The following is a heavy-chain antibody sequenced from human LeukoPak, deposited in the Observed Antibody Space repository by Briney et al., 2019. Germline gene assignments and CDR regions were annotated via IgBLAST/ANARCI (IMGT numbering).Heavy chain of an antibody. CDR1: GYSFTSYW. Sequence: GESLKISCKGSGYSFTSYWIAWVRQMPGKGLEWMGIIYPGDSYTTYSPSFQGQVTISADKSISTAYLQWRSLKASDTAMYYCARQSRDGSKTRGYFFDYWGQGTLVTVSS. CDR2: IYPGDSYT. CDR3: ARQSRDGSKTRGYFFDY. D-gene: IGHD3-10*01. J-gene: IGHJ4*02. V-gene: IGHV5-51*01.